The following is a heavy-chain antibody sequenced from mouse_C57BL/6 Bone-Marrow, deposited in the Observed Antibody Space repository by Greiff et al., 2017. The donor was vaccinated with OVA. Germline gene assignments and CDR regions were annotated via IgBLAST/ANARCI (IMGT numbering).Heavy chain of an antibody. CDR2: IYWDDDK. CDR1: GFSLSTSGMG. V-gene: IGHV8-12*01. J-gene: IGHJ2*01. CDR3: ARRGRGYFDY. Sequence: QVTLKESGPGILQSSQTLSLTCSFSGFSLSTSGMGVSWIRQPSGKGLEWLAHIYWDDDKRYNPSLKSRLTISKATSRNQVFLKITSVDTADTATYYCARRGRGYFDYWGQGTTLTVSS.